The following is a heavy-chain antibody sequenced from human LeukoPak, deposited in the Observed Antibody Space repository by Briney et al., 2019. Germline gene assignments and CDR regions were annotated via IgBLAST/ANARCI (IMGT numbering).Heavy chain of an antibody. CDR2: IKQDGSEK. CDR3: ARDLYYYGSGSYYLLPGPFDY. D-gene: IGHD3-10*01. CDR1: GFTFSSYW. V-gene: IGHV3-7*01. Sequence: GGSLRLSCAASGFTFSSYWMSWVRQAPGKGLEWVAKIKQDGSEKYYVDSVKGRFTISRDNAKNSLYLQMNSLRAEDTAVYYCARDLYYYGSGSYYLLPGPFDYWGQGTLVTVSS. J-gene: IGHJ4*02.